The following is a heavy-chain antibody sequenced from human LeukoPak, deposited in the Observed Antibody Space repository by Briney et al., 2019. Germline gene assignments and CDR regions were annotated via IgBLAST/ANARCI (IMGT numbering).Heavy chain of an antibody. CDR1: GYSFTNHA. D-gene: IGHD3-10*01. J-gene: IGHJ4*02. CDR3: ARGPGPGSYHYFDY. CDR2: INVGNANT. Sequence: GASVKVSCKASGYSFTNHAIHWVRQAPGQRLEWMGWINVGNANTKYSQMFQGRVTITRDTSANTAYMELSSLRSEDTAVYYCARGPGPGSYHYFDYWGQGSLVTVSS. V-gene: IGHV1-3*01.